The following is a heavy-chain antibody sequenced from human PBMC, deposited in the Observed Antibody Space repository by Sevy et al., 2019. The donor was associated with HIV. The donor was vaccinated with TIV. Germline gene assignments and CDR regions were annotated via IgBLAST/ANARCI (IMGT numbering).Heavy chain of an antibody. D-gene: IGHD3-3*01. CDR3: AREGGTYYDFWSGYYYNWFDP. CDR1: GFTFSSYD. CDR2: ISSSGSSI. V-gene: IGHV3-48*03. J-gene: IGHJ5*02. Sequence: GGSLRLSCTASGFTFSSYDMNWVRQAPGKGLEWVSKISSSGSSIYYADSVKGRFTISRDNAKNSLNLQMNSLRAEDTAVYYCAREGGTYYDFWSGYYYNWFDPWGQGTLVTVSS.